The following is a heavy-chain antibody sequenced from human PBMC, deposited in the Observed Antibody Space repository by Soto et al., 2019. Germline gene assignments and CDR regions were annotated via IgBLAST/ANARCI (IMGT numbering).Heavy chain of an antibody. J-gene: IGHJ3*02. CDR2: IRSKAYGGTT. CDR1: GFTFVDYA. Sequence: PGGSLRLSCTASGFTFVDYAMSWFRQAPGKGLEWVGFIRSKAYGGTTEYAASVKGRFTISRDDSKSIAYLQMNSLKTEDTAVYYCTRDARITMIVVAHDAFDIWGQGTMVTVSS. D-gene: IGHD3-22*01. V-gene: IGHV3-49*03. CDR3: TRDARITMIVVAHDAFDI.